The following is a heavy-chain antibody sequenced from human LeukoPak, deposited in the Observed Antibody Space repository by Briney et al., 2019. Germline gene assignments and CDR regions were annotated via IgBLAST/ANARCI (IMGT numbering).Heavy chain of an antibody. Sequence: PSETLSLTCTVSGYSISSGYYWGWVRQPPGKGLEWIGTVYHSGSTNYNPSLKSRVTISVDTSKNQFSLKLSSVTAADTAVYYCARGPKDYYDSSGYNTSLPRGFADWGQGTLVTVSS. CDR2: VYHSGST. V-gene: IGHV4-38-2*02. CDR3: ARGPKDYYDSSGYNTSLPRGFAD. J-gene: IGHJ4*02. CDR1: GYSISSGYY. D-gene: IGHD3-22*01.